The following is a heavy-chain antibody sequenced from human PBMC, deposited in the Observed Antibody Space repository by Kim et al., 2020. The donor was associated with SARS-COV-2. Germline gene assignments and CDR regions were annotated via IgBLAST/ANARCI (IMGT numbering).Heavy chain of an antibody. V-gene: IGHV4-38-2*02. Sequence: SETLSLTCTVSGYSISSGYYWGWIRQPPGKGLEWIGSIHHSGNTYYNPSLKSRVTISVDTSKNQFSLKLTSVTAADTAVYFCARAVLYWGQGTLVTVSS. D-gene: IGHD3-10*02. CDR2: IHHSGNT. J-gene: IGHJ4*02. CDR3: ARAVLY. CDR1: GYSISSGYY.